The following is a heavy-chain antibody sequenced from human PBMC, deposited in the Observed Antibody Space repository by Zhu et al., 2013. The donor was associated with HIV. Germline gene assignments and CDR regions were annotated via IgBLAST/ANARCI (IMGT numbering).Heavy chain of an antibody. CDR1: GGTFSSYA. CDR3: ARDFLCPPXLIQAGLPPFXYYYYGMDV. V-gene: IGHV1-69*01. CDR2: IIPIFGTA. D-gene: IGHD2-2*01. J-gene: IGHJ6*02. Sequence: QVQLMQSGAEVKKPGSSVKVSCKASGGTFSSYAISWVRQAPGQGLEWMGGIIPIFGTANYAQKFQGRVTITADEFTSTVYMELSSLRSEDTAVYYCARDFLCPPXLIQAGLPPFXYYYYGMDVWAKGPRSPSP.